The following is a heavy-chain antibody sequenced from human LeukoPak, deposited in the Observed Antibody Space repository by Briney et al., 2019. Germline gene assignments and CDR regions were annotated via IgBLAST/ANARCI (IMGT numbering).Heavy chain of an antibody. CDR3: ARGMAVVGATPFDY. CDR1: GDSVSSNSAA. V-gene: IGHV6-1*01. J-gene: IGHJ4*02. Sequence: SQTLSLTCAISGDSVSSNSAAWNWIRRSPSRGLEWLGRTYYRSKWYNDYAVSVKSRITINPDTSKNQFSLQLNSVTPEDTAVYYCARGMAVVGATPFDYWGQGTLVTVSS. CDR2: TYYRSKWYN. D-gene: IGHD1-26*01.